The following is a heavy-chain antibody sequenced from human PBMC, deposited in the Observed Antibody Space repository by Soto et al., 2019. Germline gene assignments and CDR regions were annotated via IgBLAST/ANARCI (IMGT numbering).Heavy chain of an antibody. Sequence: QVQLVQSGAEVKKPGASVKVSCKASGYTFTSYGISWVRQAPGQGLEWMGWISAYNGNTNYAQKLQGRVTITTDTSTSTAYMEMRSLRSDDTAVYYCARVASYYYDSSGYDEWGERTLVTVSS. D-gene: IGHD3-22*01. CDR1: GYTFTSYG. CDR2: ISAYNGNT. V-gene: IGHV1-18*01. J-gene: IGHJ4*02. CDR3: ARVASYYYDSSGYDE.